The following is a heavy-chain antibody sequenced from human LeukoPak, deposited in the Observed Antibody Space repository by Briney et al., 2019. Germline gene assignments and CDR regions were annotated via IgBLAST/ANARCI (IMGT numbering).Heavy chain of an antibody. CDR3: ARDHGRIYDYGDYSLSLDAFDI. Sequence: SETLSLTCAVYGGSFSGYYWSWIRQPPGKGLEWIGEINHSGSTNYNPSLKSRVTISVDTSKNQFSLKLSSVTAADTAVYYCARDHGRIYDYGDYSLSLDAFDIWGQGTMVTVSS. J-gene: IGHJ3*02. V-gene: IGHV4-34*01. CDR1: GGSFSGYY. D-gene: IGHD4-17*01. CDR2: INHSGST.